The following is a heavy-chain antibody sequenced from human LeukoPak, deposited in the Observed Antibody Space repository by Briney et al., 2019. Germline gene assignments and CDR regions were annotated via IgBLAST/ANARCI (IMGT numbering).Heavy chain of an antibody. CDR3: ATEVVPAATYYYYGMDV. CDR2: INPSGGST. V-gene: IGHV1-46*01. Sequence: ASVKVSCKASGYTFINYYIHWVRQAPGQGLEWIGIINPSGGSTSYAQKFQGRVTMTRDTSTSTVYMELSSLRSEDTAVYYCATEVVPAATYYYYGMDVWGQGTTVTVSS. J-gene: IGHJ6*02. CDR1: GYTFINYY. D-gene: IGHD2-2*01.